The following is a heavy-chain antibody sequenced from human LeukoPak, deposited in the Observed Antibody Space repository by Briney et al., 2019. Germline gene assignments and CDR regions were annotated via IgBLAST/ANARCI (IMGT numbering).Heavy chain of an antibody. J-gene: IGHJ3*02. CDR3: ATHRRSGSGGSENAFEI. D-gene: IGHD5-12*01. Sequence: SETLSLICTVSGGSTSSSTYYWDWIRQPPGKGLEWIGNIYDSGSTYYKPSLKSRVTISVDTSKSQFSLKLNSVTAADTAVYYCATHRRSGSGGSENAFEIWGQGTMVTVSS. CDR2: IYDSGST. V-gene: IGHV4-39*01. CDR1: GGSTSSSTYY.